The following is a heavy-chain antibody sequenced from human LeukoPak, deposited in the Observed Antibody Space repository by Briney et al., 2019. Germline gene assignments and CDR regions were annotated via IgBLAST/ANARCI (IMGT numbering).Heavy chain of an antibody. CDR1: VYIFKVYY. CDR2: LTPYTGGT. J-gene: IGHJ6*03. D-gene: IGHD4-17*01. V-gene: IGHV1-2*02. Sequence: ASVKVSCKASVYIFKVYYVSWATHARGRGLEWGDWLTPYTGGTNYAQKFQGRVTMTRDTYMSTAYMQLSRLSSDDTAVYYCARSYDGDYTDPDYYMDVWGKGTTVTISS. CDR3: ARSYDGDYTDPDYYMDV.